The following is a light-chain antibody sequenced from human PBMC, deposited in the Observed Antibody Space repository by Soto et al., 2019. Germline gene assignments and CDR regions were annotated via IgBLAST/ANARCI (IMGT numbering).Light chain of an antibody. J-gene: IGLJ2*01. Sequence: QSVLTQPPSASGTPGQRVTISCSGSSSNIGSYTVNWYQQVPGAAPKLLIYSNNRRPSGVPVPDRFSGSKSGTSASLAISGLQSEDEADYYCSAWDDSLNGVVFGGGTQLTVL. CDR2: SNN. CDR1: SSNIGSYT. CDR3: SAWDDSLNGVV. V-gene: IGLV1-44*01.